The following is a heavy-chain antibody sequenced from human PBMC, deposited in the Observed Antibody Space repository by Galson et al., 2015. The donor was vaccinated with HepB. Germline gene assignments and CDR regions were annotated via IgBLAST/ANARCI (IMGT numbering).Heavy chain of an antibody. V-gene: IGHV1-69*13. CDR2: IIPLFGTA. Sequence: SVKVFCKASGGPFTNYAITWVRQAPGQGLEWMGGIIPLFGTANYAQKFQGRLTITADESTSTAYMELSSLRSEDTAVYYCARGWELRAEYFHQWGQGTLVTVSS. D-gene: IGHD1-26*01. CDR1: GGPFTNYA. CDR3: ARGWELRAEYFHQ. J-gene: IGHJ1*01.